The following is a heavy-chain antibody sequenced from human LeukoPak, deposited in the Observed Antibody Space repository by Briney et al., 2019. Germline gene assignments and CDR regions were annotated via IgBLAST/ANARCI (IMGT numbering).Heavy chain of an antibody. J-gene: IGHJ6*03. CDR1: GYTFTSYG. V-gene: IGHV1-18*01. CDR3: ARDGGLYCSGGSCYSSYYYYYMDV. Sequence: ASVKVSCKDSGYTFTSYGISWVRQAPGQGLEWMGWISAYNGNTNYAQKLQGRVTMTTDTSTSTAYMELRSLRSDDTAVYYCARDGGLYCSGGSCYSSYYYYYMDVWGKGTTVTVSS. CDR2: ISAYNGNT. D-gene: IGHD2-15*01.